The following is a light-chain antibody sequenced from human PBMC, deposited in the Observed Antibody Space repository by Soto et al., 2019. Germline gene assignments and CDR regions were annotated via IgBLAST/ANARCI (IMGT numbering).Light chain of an antibody. CDR2: DAS. V-gene: IGKV1-5*01. CDR3: QQFRGT. Sequence: DIQMIQSPSTLSASVGDRVTITCRASQGISNWLAWYQQKPGKAPKLLIYDASTLESGVPSRFSGSGSGTEFTLTISSLLPDDFATYYCQQFRGTFGQGTKVDIK. J-gene: IGKJ1*01. CDR1: QGISNW.